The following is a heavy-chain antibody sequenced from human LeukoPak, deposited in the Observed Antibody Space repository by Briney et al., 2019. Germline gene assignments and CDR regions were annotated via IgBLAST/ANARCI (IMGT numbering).Heavy chain of an antibody. CDR3: ARDNVRGFSYFDY. J-gene: IGHJ4*02. CDR1: GFTFSSYG. D-gene: IGHD1-26*01. CDR2: IWYDGSNK. Sequence: GRSLRLSCAASGFTFSSYGMHWVRQAPGKRLEWVAVIWYDGSNKYYADSVKGRFTISRDNSKNTLYLQMNSLRAEDTAVYYCARDNVRGFSYFDYWGQGTLVPVSS. V-gene: IGHV3-33*01.